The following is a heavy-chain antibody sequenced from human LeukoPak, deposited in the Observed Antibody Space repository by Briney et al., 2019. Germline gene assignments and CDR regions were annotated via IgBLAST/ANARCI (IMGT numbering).Heavy chain of an antibody. CDR1: GSTFTFYA. V-gene: IGHV3-23*01. D-gene: IGHD4-17*01. J-gene: IGHJ6*03. CDR3: AKWDGDLYYYYYMEV. CDR2: ISGSGGST. Sequence: GGSLRLSCAASGSTFTFYAMSWVRQAPGKGLEWVSVISGSGGSTYYADSVKGRFTISRDNSKNTLYLQMDSLRAEDTAVYYCAKWDGDLYYYYYMEVWGKGTTVTVSS.